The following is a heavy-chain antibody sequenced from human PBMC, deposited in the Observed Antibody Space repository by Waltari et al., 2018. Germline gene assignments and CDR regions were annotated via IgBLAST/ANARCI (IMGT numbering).Heavy chain of an antibody. CDR1: GFTFNTYA. V-gene: IGHV3-30*03. D-gene: IGHD2-15*01. CDR2: MSYDGGNK. Sequence: QVQLVESGGGVVQPGGSLRLSCAAPGFTFNTYAIIGVRQAPGKGLEWVALMSYDGGNKFYTDSVRGRFTISRDNSKNTMYLQMNSLGPEDTAVYYCARDSGYCGVGWCPGDSWGQGTLVTVSS. J-gene: IGHJ4*02. CDR3: ARDSGYCGVGWCPGDS.